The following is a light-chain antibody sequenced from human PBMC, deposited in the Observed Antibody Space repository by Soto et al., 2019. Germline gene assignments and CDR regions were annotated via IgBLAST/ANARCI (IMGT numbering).Light chain of an antibody. V-gene: IGKV1-5*01. Sequence: IQMTQSPSTLSASVGDTVTVTCRASQSVSGWLAWYQQKPGKATKLLIYAASSLQSGVPSRFSGSGSGTYFTLTISSLQPEDFATYFCQQYNSYPITFGQGTRLEIK. CDR2: AAS. CDR1: QSVSGW. CDR3: QQYNSYPIT. J-gene: IGKJ5*01.